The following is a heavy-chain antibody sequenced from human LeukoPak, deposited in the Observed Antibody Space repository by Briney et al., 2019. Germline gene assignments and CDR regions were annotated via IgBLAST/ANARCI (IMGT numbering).Heavy chain of an antibody. V-gene: IGHV4-61*01. Sequence: SETLSLTCTVSGRSVSSKIYDWDWIRQPGGKGLEWIGYIYYSGSINNNPSVKRRFTKTVDRSNNKFNRKLSDRTAADTAVYYCAREDSSGYFGYWGQGTLVTVSS. J-gene: IGHJ4*02. CDR1: GRSVSSKIYD. CDR2: IYYSGSI. CDR3: AREDSSGYFGY. D-gene: IGHD3-22*01.